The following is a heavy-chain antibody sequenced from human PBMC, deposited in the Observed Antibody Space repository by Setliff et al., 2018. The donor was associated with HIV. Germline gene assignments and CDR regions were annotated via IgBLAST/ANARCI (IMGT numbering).Heavy chain of an antibody. CDR1: GFTFTDYY. Sequence: SGGSLRLSCAASGFTFTDYYMSWIRQAPGKGLEWVSSISSSSSDIYYADSVKGRFTISRDNAKNTMYLEMNSLRAEDTALYYCARAGYGSGNYPFAYWGQGTLVTVSS. V-gene: IGHV3-11*05. D-gene: IGHD3-10*01. CDR2: ISSSSSDI. J-gene: IGHJ4*02. CDR3: ARAGYGSGNYPFAY.